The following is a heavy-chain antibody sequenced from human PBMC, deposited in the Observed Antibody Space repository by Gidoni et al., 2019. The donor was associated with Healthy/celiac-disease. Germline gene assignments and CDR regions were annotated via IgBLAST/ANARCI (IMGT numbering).Heavy chain of an antibody. V-gene: IGHV4-34*01. Sequence: QVQLQQWGAGLLKPSETLSLPCAVYGGSFSGYYWSWIRQPPGKGLEWIGEINHSGSTNYNPSLKSRVTISVDTSKNQFSLKLSSVTAADTAVYYCASGWARWGQGTLVTVSS. D-gene: IGHD1-26*01. J-gene: IGHJ4*02. CDR1: GGSFSGYY. CDR3: ASGWAR. CDR2: INHSGST.